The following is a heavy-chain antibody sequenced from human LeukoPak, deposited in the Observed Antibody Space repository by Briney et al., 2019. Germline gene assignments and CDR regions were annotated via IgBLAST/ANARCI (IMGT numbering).Heavy chain of an antibody. CDR2: INWNGGRT. D-gene: IGHD3-22*01. CDR1: GFTFDDYA. CDR3: ARPNSSGYISPFDY. Sequence: GGSLRLSCAASGFTFDDYAMSWVRQAPGKGLEWVSSINWNGGRTGYAESVKGRFTISRDNAKKSLYLQMNSLRAEDTALYYCARPNSSGYISPFDYWGQGSLVTATS. J-gene: IGHJ4*02. V-gene: IGHV3-20*04.